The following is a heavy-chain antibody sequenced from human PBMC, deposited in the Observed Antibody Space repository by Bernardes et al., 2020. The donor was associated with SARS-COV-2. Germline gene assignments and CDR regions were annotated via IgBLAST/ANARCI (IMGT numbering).Heavy chain of an antibody. CDR3: ARDELNSGWSFDY. V-gene: IGHV3-64D*08. J-gene: IGHJ4*02. D-gene: IGHD6-19*01. CDR2: ISSDGAHT. Sequence: GGSLRLSCSASGFTFSTHAMQWVRQAPGRGPEYVSGISSDGAHTYYVDSVKGRFTISRDNSKNTLYLEMSSLRAEDTAVYYCARDELNSGWSFDYWGQGTLVTVSS. CDR1: GFTFSTHA.